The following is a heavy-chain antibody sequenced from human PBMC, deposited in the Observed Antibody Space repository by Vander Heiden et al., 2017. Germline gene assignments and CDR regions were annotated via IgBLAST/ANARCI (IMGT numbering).Heavy chain of an antibody. Sequence: QVQLVQSGAEVKKPGSSVTVSCKASGGTFSSYAISWVRQAPGQGLGWMGRIIPIFGTANYAQKVQGRGTITADKSTGKGLKELRRLGSEETAVYYCAGDGGSSWYFYYYGIDVWGQGTTVTVSS. D-gene: IGHD6-13*01. CDR2: IIPIFGTA. CDR1: GGTFSSYA. CDR3: AGDGGSSWYFYYYGIDV. V-gene: IGHV1-69*06. J-gene: IGHJ6*02.